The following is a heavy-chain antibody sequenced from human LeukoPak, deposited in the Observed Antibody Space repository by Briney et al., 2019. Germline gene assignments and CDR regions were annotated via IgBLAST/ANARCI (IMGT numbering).Heavy chain of an antibody. CDR1: GGSISSGGYY. CDR2: IYYSGST. V-gene: IGHV4-31*03. Sequence: SETLSLTCTVSGGSISSGGYYWSWIRQHPGKGLEWIGYIYYSGSTYYNPSLKSRVTISVDTSKSQFPLKLSSVTAADTAVYYCARGTTMVRGVSHFDYWGQGTLVTVSS. CDR3: ARGTTMVRGVSHFDY. J-gene: IGHJ4*02. D-gene: IGHD3-10*01.